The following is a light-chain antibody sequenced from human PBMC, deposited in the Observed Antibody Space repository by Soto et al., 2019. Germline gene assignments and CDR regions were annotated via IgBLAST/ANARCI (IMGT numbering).Light chain of an antibody. CDR2: AAS. V-gene: IGKV1-39*01. Sequence: DIQMTQSPSAMSASVGDRCSITCRASQSITTYLNWYRQKPGKAPKLLIYAASSLQSGVPSRFSGSGSETEFTLSISSLQPEDFATYFCQQIYSAPLTFGGGTKVDIK. CDR3: QQIYSAPLT. CDR1: QSITTY. J-gene: IGKJ4*01.